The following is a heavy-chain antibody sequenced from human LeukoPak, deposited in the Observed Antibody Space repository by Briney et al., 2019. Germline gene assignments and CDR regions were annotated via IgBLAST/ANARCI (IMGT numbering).Heavy chain of an antibody. CDR3: ARDTAVAGPFRDFDY. D-gene: IGHD6-19*01. CDR1: GGTFSSYA. V-gene: IGHV1-18*01. CDR2: ISAYNGNT. Sequence: ASVKVSCKASGGTFSSYAISWVRQAPGQGLEWMGWISAYNGNTNYAQKLQGRVTMTTDTSTSTAYMELRSLRSDDTAVYYCARDTAVAGPFRDFDYWGQGTLVTVSS. J-gene: IGHJ4*02.